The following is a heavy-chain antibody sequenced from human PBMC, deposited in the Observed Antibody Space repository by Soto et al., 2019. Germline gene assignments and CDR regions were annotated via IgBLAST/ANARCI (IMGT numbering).Heavy chain of an antibody. CDR2: ISAYNGNT. CDR1: GYTFTSYG. J-gene: IGHJ6*02. V-gene: IGHV1-18*01. Sequence: QVQLVQSGAEVKKPGASVKVYCKASGYTFTSYGISWVRQAPGQGLEWMGWISAYNGNTNYAQKLQGRVTMTTDTSTSTAYMELRSLRSDDTAVYYCARDRAVRSAGGYYGMDVWGQGTTVTVSS. CDR3: ARDRAVRSAGGYYGMDV. D-gene: IGHD3-3*01.